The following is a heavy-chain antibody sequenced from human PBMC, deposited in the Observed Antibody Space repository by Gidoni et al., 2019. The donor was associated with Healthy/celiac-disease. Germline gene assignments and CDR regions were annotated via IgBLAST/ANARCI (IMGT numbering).Heavy chain of an antibody. D-gene: IGHD3-3*01. CDR3: AKEGWSGYSYGMDV. J-gene: IGHJ6*02. Sequence: QVQLVESGGGVVQPGRSLRLSCAASGSTFSSYGMHGVRQAPGKGLEWVAVISYDGSNKYYADSVKGRFTISRDNSKNTLYLQMNSLRAEDTAVYYCAKEGWSGYSYGMDVWGQGTTVTVSS. V-gene: IGHV3-30*18. CDR1: GSTFSSYG. CDR2: ISYDGSNK.